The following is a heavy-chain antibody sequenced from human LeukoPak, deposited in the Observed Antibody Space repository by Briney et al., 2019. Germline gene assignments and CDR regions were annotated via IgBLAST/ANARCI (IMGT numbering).Heavy chain of an antibody. Sequence: SVKVSCKASGGTFSSYAISWVRQAPGQGLEWMGGIIPIFGTADYAQKFQGRVTITADESTSTAYMELSSLRSEDTAVYYCAARGDGGWNYDYWGQGTLVTVSS. CDR1: GGTFSSYA. CDR3: AARGDGGWNYDY. D-gene: IGHD1-7*01. V-gene: IGHV1-69*13. CDR2: IIPIFGTA. J-gene: IGHJ4*02.